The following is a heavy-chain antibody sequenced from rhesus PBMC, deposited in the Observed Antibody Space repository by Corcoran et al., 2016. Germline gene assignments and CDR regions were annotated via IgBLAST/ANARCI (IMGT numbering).Heavy chain of an antibody. V-gene: IGHV4-169*01. D-gene: IGHD3-3*01. Sequence: QLQLQELGPGLVKPSATLSVTCAVSGGSISSSYWSWIRPAPGKGLEWIGYIYGSGSNTNYNPSLKSRVTLSVDTSKNQLSLKLSSVTAADTAVYYCARGLYNIWTGYYAFDYWGQGVLVTVSS. CDR1: GGSISSSY. J-gene: IGHJ4*01. CDR2: IYGSGSNT. CDR3: ARGLYNIWTGYYAFDY.